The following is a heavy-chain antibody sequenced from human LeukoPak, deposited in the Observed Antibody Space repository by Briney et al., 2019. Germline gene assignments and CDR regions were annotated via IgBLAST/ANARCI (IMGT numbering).Heavy chain of an antibody. CDR3: ARGGYSGTEKPNDY. Sequence: ASVKVSCKAPGYTFSGYYMHWVRQAPGQGLEWMGWINPNSGGTYYTQKFQGRVTMTRDTSISTAYMELSSLRSDDTAVYYCARGGYSGTEKPNDYWGQGTLVTVSS. CDR1: GYTFSGYY. J-gene: IGHJ4*02. D-gene: IGHD1-26*01. CDR2: INPNSGGT. V-gene: IGHV1-2*02.